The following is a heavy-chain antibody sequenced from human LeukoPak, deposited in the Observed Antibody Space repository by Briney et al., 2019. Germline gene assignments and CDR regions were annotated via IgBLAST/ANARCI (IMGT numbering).Heavy chain of an antibody. D-gene: IGHD3-9*01. V-gene: IGHV1-69*06. CDR2: IIPIFGTA. Sequence: GASVKVSCKASGGTFSSHAISWVRQAPGQGLEWMGGIIPIFGTANYAQKFQGRVTITADKSTSTAYMELSSLRSEDTAVYYCARSNFDWLKETYFDYWGQGTLVTVSS. CDR1: GGTFSSHA. J-gene: IGHJ4*02. CDR3: ARSNFDWLKETYFDY.